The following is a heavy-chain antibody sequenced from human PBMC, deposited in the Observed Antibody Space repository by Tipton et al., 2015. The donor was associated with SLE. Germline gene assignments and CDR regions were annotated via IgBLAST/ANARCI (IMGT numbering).Heavy chain of an antibody. D-gene: IGHD4/OR15-4a*01. Sequence: TLSLTCTVSGVSISNYYWSWIRQPPGKGLEWIGNIYYSGSTDYNPSLKSRVTISVDTSKNRFSLKLSSVTAADTAVYYCARGSGLTDYWGQGTLVTVSS. CDR2: IYYSGST. CDR3: ARGSGLTDY. CDR1: GVSISNYY. V-gene: IGHV4-59*01. J-gene: IGHJ4*02.